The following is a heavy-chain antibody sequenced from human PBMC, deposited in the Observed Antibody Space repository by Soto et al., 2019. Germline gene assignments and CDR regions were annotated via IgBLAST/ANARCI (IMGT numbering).Heavy chain of an antibody. J-gene: IGHJ2*01. CDR3: ARARWLPDL. D-gene: IGHD5-12*01. V-gene: IGHV3-48*03. CDR2: IATGGGYM. Sequence: GGSLRLSCAASGFSFSSFEMNWVRQAPGKGLEWVSFIATGGGYMYYANSVRGRFTISRDNAKNSLYLQMNSLRVEDTAVYYCARARWLPDLWGRGTLVPVSS. CDR1: GFSFSSFE.